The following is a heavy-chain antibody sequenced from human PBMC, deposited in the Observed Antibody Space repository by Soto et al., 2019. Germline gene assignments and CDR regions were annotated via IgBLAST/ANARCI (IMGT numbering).Heavy chain of an antibody. V-gene: IGHV1-18*01. J-gene: IGHJ3*01. Sequence: QVQLVQSETTQEKPGASVKVSCEAFGYSFDSYAYSWVRQAPGQGLEWMGRIGSGDIKYAQKLQGRVTMTTDTSTITAYMELRSMRSDDTSLYYCARENDPYGFDLWGQGTMVTVSS. CDR2: IGSGDI. CDR3: ARENDPYGFDL. CDR1: GYSFDSYA.